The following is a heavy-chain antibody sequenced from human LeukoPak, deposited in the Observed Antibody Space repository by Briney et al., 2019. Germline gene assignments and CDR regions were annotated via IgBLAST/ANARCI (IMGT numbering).Heavy chain of an antibody. Sequence: QTGGSLRLSCAASGFTFSIYAMSWVRQAPGKGLEWVSYISSSSSTIYYADSVKGRFTISRDNAKNSLYLQMNSLRAEDTAVYYCARDPGLPLRFLEDRGPSWFDPWGQGTLVTVSS. V-gene: IGHV3-48*01. J-gene: IGHJ5*02. CDR1: GFTFSIYA. D-gene: IGHD3-3*01. CDR2: ISSSSSTI. CDR3: ARDPGLPLRFLEDRGPSWFDP.